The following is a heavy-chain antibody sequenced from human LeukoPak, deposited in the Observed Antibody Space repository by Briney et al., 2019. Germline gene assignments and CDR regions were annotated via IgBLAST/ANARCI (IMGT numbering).Heavy chain of an antibody. V-gene: IGHV4-34*01. Sequence: PSETLSLTCAVFGGSFSGYYWNWIRQPPGKGLEWIGQINPSRNTNYNPSLKSRVTISVDTSKNQFSLKLNSVSAADTAVYYCARDGAVDILTGYGAFDIWGQGTMVTVSS. CDR2: INPSRNT. CDR1: GGSFSGYY. J-gene: IGHJ3*02. CDR3: ARDGAVDILTGYGAFDI. D-gene: IGHD3-9*01.